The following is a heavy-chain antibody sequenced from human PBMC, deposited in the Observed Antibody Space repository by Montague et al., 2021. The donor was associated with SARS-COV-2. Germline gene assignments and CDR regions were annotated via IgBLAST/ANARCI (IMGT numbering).Heavy chain of an antibody. CDR2: MYTSGST. CDR3: ARGRVNGWYFFDN. D-gene: IGHD6-19*01. Sequence: TLSLTCTVSGGSISSGNYYWSWIRRPAGKGLEWIGRMYTSGSTKYNPSLERRVTISLDTSNNQVSLNLNSVTAADTAVYSCARGRVNGWYFFDNWGQGTLVTASS. J-gene: IGHJ4*02. CDR1: GGSISSGNYY. V-gene: IGHV4-61*02.